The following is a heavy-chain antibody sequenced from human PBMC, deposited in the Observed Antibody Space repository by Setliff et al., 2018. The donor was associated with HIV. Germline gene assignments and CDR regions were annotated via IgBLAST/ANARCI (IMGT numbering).Heavy chain of an antibody. V-gene: IGHV3-7*01. D-gene: IGHD1-26*01. Sequence: GGSLRLSCAGSGSGGSGFTFSGYYMSWVRQAPGKGLESVANVKQDGTETLYVDSVKGRFTISRDNANNLVYLQMNSLRVEDTAVYFCARWGSGSYERVFDYWGQGMLVTVSS. J-gene: IGHJ4*02. CDR2: VKQDGTET. CDR1: GFTFSGYY. CDR3: ARWGSGSYERVFDY.